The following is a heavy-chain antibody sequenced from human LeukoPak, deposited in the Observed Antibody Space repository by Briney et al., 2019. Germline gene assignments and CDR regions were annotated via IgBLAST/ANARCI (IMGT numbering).Heavy chain of an antibody. CDR1: GYSISGGYY. J-gene: IGHJ4*02. D-gene: IGHD3-22*01. CDR3: ARDRRNTAYFYDSGGYYVED. CDR2: IYHSGIT. V-gene: IGHV4-38-2*02. Sequence: SETLSLTCAVSGYSISGGYYWAWIRQPPGKGLEWIRIIYHSGITYYNPSLKSRVTISVDTSKNQLSLRLSYVTAADTAIYYCARDRRNTAYFYDSGGYYVEDWGQGTLVTVSS.